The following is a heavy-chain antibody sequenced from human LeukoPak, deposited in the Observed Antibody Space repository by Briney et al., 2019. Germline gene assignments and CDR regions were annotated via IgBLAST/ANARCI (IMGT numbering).Heavy chain of an antibody. D-gene: IGHD3-22*01. CDR1: GGSFTSYY. J-gene: IGHJ4*02. V-gene: IGHV4-4*07. CDR3: ASLPPCYYDSSGYYV. CDR2: VYTGGST. Sequence: SETLSLTCTVSGGSFTSYYWSWIRQPAGKGLEWIGRVYTGGSTNYNPSLKSRVTMSLDESKNQFSLKLSSVTAADTAVYYCASLPPCYYDSSGYYVWGQGTLVAVSS.